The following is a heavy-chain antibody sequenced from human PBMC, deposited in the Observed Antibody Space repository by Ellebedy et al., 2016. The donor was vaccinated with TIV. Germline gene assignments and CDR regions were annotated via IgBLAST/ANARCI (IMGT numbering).Heavy chain of an antibody. CDR1: GYIFNTYS. D-gene: IGHD3-16*02. V-gene: IGHV1-18*01. J-gene: IGHJ4*02. CDR3: ARGHDERGFVTHNDY. CDR2: VSSYNGNI. Sequence: ASVKVSCXASGYIFNTYSITWVRQAPGQGLEWMGWVSSYNGNINYAQTLHGRVALTTDTSTSTAYMELRSLTSDDTAVYFCARGHDERGFVTHNDYWGQGTLVTVSS.